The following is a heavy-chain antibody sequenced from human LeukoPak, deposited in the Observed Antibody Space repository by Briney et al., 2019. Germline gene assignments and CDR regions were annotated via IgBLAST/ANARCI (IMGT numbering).Heavy chain of an antibody. CDR2: IKQDGSEK. D-gene: IGHD6-6*01. J-gene: IGHJ4*02. V-gene: IGHV3-7*01. Sequence: GGSLRLSCAASGFTFSSYWMSWVRQAPGKGLEWVANIKQDGSEKYYVDSVKGRFTISRDNAKNSLYLQMSSLRAEDTAVYYCARALRSSSADYWGQGTLVTVSS. CDR1: GFTFSSYW. CDR3: ARALRSSSADY.